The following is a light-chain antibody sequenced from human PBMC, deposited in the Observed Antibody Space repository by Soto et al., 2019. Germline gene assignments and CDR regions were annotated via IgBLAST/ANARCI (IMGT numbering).Light chain of an antibody. V-gene: IGKV3-20*01. CDR1: QSRGSNF. CDR3: QLYGISPH. Sequence: EIVFTHSPGTLSLSPGERATLSCMTSQSRGSNFLAWYQHKPGQAPRLLIYASSNRATGIPNRFSGSASGTDFTLTINRLEPEDFAVYYCQLYGISPHFGQGARLEIK. J-gene: IGKJ5*01. CDR2: ASS.